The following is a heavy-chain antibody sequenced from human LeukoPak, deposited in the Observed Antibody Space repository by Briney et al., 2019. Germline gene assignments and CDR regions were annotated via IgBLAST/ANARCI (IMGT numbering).Heavy chain of an antibody. D-gene: IGHD2-15*01. CDR1: GYTFTSYW. CDR2: VDPSDSYT. J-gene: IGHJ3*02. Sequence: GQSLSLSCKGSGYTFTSYWISWVRQMPGKGLEWMGRVDPSDSYTNYSPSFQGHVSISADKSISTAYLQWRSLKASDTAMYYCASLLRDDVFDIWGQGTMVTVSS. V-gene: IGHV5-10-1*01. CDR3: ASLLRDDVFDI.